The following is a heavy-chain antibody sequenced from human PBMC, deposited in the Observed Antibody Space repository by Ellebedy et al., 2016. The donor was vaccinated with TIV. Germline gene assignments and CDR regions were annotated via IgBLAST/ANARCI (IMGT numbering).Heavy chain of an antibody. CDR1: GYTFTSYY. CDR3: ARDSGDYGPDY. J-gene: IGHJ4*02. D-gene: IGHD4-17*01. Sequence: ASVKVSCKASGYTFTSYYMHWVRQAPGQGLEWMGIINPNSGGTNYAQKFQGRVTMTRDTSISTAYMDLSSLGSEDTAVYYCARDSGDYGPDYWGQGTLVTVSS. V-gene: IGHV1-2*02. CDR2: INPNSGGT.